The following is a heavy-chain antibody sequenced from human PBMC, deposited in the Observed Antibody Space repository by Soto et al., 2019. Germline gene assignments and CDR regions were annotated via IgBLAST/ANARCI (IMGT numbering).Heavy chain of an antibody. J-gene: IGHJ6*02. CDR3: ARGYYYGSGRPTPGGMDV. Sequence: QVHLVQSGAEVKKPGASVKVSCKASGYTFTNYDINWVRQAPGQGLEWMGWISTYTGNTNYAQKLQGRVTMTTDTXTXTXXMELRSLRSDDTAVYCCARGYYYGSGRPTPGGMDVWGQGTTVTVSS. D-gene: IGHD3-10*01. CDR2: ISTYTGNT. CDR1: GYTFTNYD. V-gene: IGHV1-18*01.